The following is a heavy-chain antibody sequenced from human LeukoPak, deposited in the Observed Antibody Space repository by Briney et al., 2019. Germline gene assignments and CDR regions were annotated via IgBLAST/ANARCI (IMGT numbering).Heavy chain of an antibody. V-gene: IGHV3-21*01. CDR3: ASGLGDDSSGYYYYYYHMDV. D-gene: IGHD3-22*01. CDR2: ISSSSSYI. CDR1: GFTFSSYS. J-gene: IGHJ6*03. Sequence: GGSLRLSCAASGFTFSSYSMNWVRQAPGKGLEWVSSISSSSSYIYYADSVKGRFTISRDNAKNSLYLQMNSLRAEDTAVYYCASGLGDDSSGYYYYYYHMDVWGKGTTVTVSS.